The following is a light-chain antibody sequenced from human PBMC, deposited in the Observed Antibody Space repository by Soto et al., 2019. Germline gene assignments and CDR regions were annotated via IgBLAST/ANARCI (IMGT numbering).Light chain of an antibody. Sequence: QSALTQPPSASGSPGQSVTISCTGTSSDVGRYNRVSWYQHYPGKAPKLMIYEVNKRPSEVPDRFSGSKSGNTASLTVSGLQAEDEADYYCCSFTSTTIGVFGGGTKLTVL. CDR3: CSFTSTTIGV. J-gene: IGLJ2*01. CDR1: SSDVGRYNR. CDR2: EVN. V-gene: IGLV2-8*01.